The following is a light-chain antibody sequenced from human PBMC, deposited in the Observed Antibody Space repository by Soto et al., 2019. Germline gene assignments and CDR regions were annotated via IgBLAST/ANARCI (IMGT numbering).Light chain of an antibody. CDR2: GNN. J-gene: IGLJ2*01. Sequence: QSVLTQPPSVSGAPGQRVTISCTGSSSNIGAGYDVHWYQQLPGTAPKLLIYGNNNRPSGVPDRFSGSKSGTSASLAITGLQAEDEGDYYCQSYDCSLSGVVFGGGTKVTVL. CDR1: SSNIGAGYD. V-gene: IGLV1-40*01. CDR3: QSYDCSLSGVV.